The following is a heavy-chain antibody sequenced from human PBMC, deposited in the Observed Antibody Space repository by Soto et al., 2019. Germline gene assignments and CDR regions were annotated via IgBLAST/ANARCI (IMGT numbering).Heavy chain of an antibody. CDR3: ARLRGYYDSSGFDY. CDR2: ISGGGGSTI. D-gene: IGHD3-22*01. V-gene: IGHV3-11*01. J-gene: IGHJ4*02. Sequence: LRLSCAAPGFTFSDYYMSWIRQAPGKGLEWVSYISGGGGSTIQYADSVKGRFTISRENAKNSLYLQMNSLRAEDTAVYYCARLRGYYDSSGFDYWGQGTLVTVSS. CDR1: GFTFSDYY.